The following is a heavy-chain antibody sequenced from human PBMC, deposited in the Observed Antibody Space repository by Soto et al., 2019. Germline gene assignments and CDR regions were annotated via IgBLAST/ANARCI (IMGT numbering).Heavy chain of an antibody. V-gene: IGHV3-23*01. CDR3: AKFGSGPSYYYYYGMDV. CDR2: ISGSGGST. CDR1: GFTFSSYA. Sequence: LRLSCAASGFTFSSYAMSWVRQAPGKGLEWVSAISGSGGSTYYADSVKGRFTISRDNSKNTLYLQMNSLRAEDTAVYYCAKFGSGPSYYYYYGMDVWGQGTTVTVSS. D-gene: IGHD3-3*01. J-gene: IGHJ6*02.